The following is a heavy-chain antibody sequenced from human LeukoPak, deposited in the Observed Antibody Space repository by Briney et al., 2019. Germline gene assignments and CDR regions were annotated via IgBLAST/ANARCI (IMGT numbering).Heavy chain of an antibody. CDR3: AIRTPQEWAAYYFDY. CDR1: GGSISSSSYY. J-gene: IGHJ4*02. V-gene: IGHV4-39*07. CDR2: IYYSGST. Sequence: SETLSLTCTVSGGSISSSSYYWGWIRQPPGKGLEWIGSIYYSGSTYYNPSLKSRVTIPVDTSKNQFSLKLSSVTAADTAVYYCAIRTPQEWAAYYFDYWGQGTLVTVSS. D-gene: IGHD3-3*01.